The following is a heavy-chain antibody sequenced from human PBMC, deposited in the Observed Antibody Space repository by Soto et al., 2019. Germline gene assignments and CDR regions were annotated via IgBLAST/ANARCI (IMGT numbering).Heavy chain of an antibody. V-gene: IGHV4-61*01. CDR3: AREAEMATITDY. CDR1: GGSVSSGSYY. J-gene: IGHJ4*02. Sequence: QVQLQESGPGLVKPSETLSLTCTVSGGSVSSGSYYRSWIRQPPGKGLEWIGYIYYSGSTNYNPSLKSRVTTSVDTSKNQFSLKLSSVTAADTAVYYCAREAEMATITDYWGQGTLVTVSS. D-gene: IGHD5-12*01. CDR2: IYYSGST.